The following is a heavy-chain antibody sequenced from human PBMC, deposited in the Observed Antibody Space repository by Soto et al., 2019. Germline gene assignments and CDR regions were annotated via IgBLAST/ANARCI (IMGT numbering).Heavy chain of an antibody. Sequence: SLDDSLSGLGCILIDFCMGWVPQLPRKAREGMGVINTVDSDTTYKPPSQAHVTITVDKSTSTAYLQWNTLKASDTAMYYCARNISHYRCYCYAMDVWGQGTMVTVSS. D-gene: IGHD3-10*01. J-gene: IGHJ6*02. CDR2: INTVDSDT. CDR3: ARNISHYRCYCYAMDV. CDR1: GCILIDFC. V-gene: IGHV5-51*01.